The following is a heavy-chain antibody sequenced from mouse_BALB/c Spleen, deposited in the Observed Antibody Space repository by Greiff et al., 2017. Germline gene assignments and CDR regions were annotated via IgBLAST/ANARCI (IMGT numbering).Heavy chain of an antibody. D-gene: IGHD4-1*01. CDR3: APNWDNAMDY. V-gene: IGHV14-3*02. CDR1: GFNIKDTY. J-gene: IGHJ4*01. Sequence: VQLQQSGAELVKPGASVKLSCTASGFNIKDTYMHWVKQRPDQGLEWIGRIDPANGNTKYDPKFQGKATITADTSSNTAYLQLSSLTSEDTAVYYCAPNWDNAMDYWGQGTSVTVSS. CDR2: IDPANGNT.